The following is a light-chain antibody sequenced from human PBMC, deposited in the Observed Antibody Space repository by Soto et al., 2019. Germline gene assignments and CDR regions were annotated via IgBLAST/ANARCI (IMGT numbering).Light chain of an antibody. Sequence: QSVLTQPASVSGSPGQSITISCTGTSSNVGSYKLVSWYQQHPGKAPKLMIFEVNKRPSEVSNRFSGSKSGNTASLTISGLKVEDEADYYFCSSGGSPTYVFGTGTKVTVL. CDR2: EVN. V-gene: IGLV2-23*02. CDR3: CSSGGSPTYV. CDR1: SSNVGSYKL. J-gene: IGLJ1*01.